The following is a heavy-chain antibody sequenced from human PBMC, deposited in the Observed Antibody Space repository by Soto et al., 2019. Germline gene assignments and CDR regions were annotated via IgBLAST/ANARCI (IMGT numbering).Heavy chain of an antibody. CDR2: ISSDGDIT. CDR1: GFTLSEYS. D-gene: IGHD3-9*01. Sequence: GGSLRLSCSASGFTLSEYSMHWVRQAPGKGLQYVSTISSDGDITYYADSVKGTFTISRDNSKNTLYLQMNSLRPEDTAVYYCVKVSTFYDILTGYYSTNFFDPWGQGTLVTVSS. J-gene: IGHJ5*02. V-gene: IGHV3-64D*06. CDR3: VKVSTFYDILTGYYSTNFFDP.